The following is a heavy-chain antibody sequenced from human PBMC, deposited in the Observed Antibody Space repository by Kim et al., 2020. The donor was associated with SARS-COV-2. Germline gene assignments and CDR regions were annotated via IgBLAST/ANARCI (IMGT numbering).Heavy chain of an antibody. CDR2: LNTNTGNP. CDR1: GYSFTTYS. J-gene: IGHJ4*02. V-gene: IGHV7-4-1*02. CDR3: ARGTVGPHFDF. D-gene: IGHD2-2*01. Sequence: ASVKVSCTASGYSFTTYSMNWVRQAPGQGLEWMGWLNTNTGNPTYAQGFTGRFVFSLDTSVGTAYLQISRLKADDTAMYFCARGTVGPHFDFWGQGTLVTVSS.